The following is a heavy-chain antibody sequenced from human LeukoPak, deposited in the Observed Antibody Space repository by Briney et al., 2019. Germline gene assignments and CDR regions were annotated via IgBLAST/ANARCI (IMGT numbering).Heavy chain of an antibody. CDR2: TSSDGSIK. V-gene: IGHV3-30*04. J-gene: IGHJ4*02. Sequence: GRFLRLSCAASGFAINNYAMHWVRQSPGKGLEWVAVTSSDGSIKLYEDSVKGRFTISADISKDLLYLQMDSLRADDTAIYYCARDPIGGPPDFFDTWGQGTLVSVSS. D-gene: IGHD3-10*01. CDR1: GFAINNYA. CDR3: ARDPIGGPPDFFDT.